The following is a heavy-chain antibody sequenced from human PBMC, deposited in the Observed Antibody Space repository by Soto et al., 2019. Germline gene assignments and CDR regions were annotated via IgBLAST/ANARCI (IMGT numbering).Heavy chain of an antibody. V-gene: IGHV1-69*01. Sequence: QVHLVQSGADGRKSGSSVRVSCTASGGGTLSNAAISWVRQAPGQGLEWLGRISPFFGTTDYSKRFQGRLTMTADASTGTVYMDLRSLKSDDTAVYYCAREVVTETTWGSFDSWGRGTLFTVSS. CDR3: AREVVTETTWGSFDS. D-gene: IGHD2-21*02. CDR1: GGGTLSNAA. J-gene: IGHJ4*02. CDR2: ISPFFGTT.